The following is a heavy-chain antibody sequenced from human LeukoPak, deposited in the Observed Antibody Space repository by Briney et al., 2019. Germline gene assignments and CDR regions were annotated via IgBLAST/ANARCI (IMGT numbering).Heavy chain of an antibody. D-gene: IGHD4-17*01. J-gene: IGHJ4*02. V-gene: IGHV4-4*09. Sequence: SETLSLTCTVSGGSISSYYRSWIRQPPGKGLEWIGYIYTSGSTNYNPSLKSRVTISVDTSKNQFSLKLSSVTAADTAVYYCARFVSTVTTRFAFDYWGQGTLVTVSS. CDR2: IYTSGST. CDR3: ARFVSTVTTRFAFDY. CDR1: GGSISSYY.